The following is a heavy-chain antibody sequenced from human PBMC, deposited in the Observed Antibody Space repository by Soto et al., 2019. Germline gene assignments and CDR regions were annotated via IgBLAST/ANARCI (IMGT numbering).Heavy chain of an antibody. CDR2: IDPSDSYT. Sequence: GESLKISRKGFGYSFTSHWISWGRQMPGKGLEWMGRIDPSDSYTNYSPSFQGHVTISPDKSISTAYLQWSSLKASDTAMYYCARHFSHDYGMDVGGQGTTVTVSS. CDR1: GYSFTSHW. D-gene: IGHD3-3*02. V-gene: IGHV5-10-1*01. J-gene: IGHJ6*02. CDR3: ARHFSHDYGMDV.